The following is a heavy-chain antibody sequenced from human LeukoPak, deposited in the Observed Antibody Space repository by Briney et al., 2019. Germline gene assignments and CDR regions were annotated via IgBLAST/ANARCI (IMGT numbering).Heavy chain of an antibody. D-gene: IGHD4-17*01. Sequence: SETLSLTCIVSGGSMSSSNYYWGWIRQPPGRGLGWIGRIHYSESTYYNPSLKSRVTISVDTSKNQFSLKLSSVTAADTAVYYCARRGLGTTPYFDYWGQGTLVTVSS. J-gene: IGHJ4*02. CDR3: ARRGLGTTPYFDY. CDR1: GGSMSSSNYY. CDR2: IHYSEST. V-gene: IGHV4-39*01.